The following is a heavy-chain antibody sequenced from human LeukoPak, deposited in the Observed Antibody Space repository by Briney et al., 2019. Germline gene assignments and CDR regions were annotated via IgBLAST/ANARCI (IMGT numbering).Heavy chain of an antibody. CDR2: IFYSGST. Sequence: SETLSLTCTVSGGSISGFYWSWIRQPPGKELQWIGSIFYSGSTNYNPSLKSRVTISVDTSKNQFSLKLSSVTDADTAVYYCARQRFLEWYFDYWGQGTLVTVSS. CDR3: ARQRFLEWYFDY. V-gene: IGHV4-59*08. J-gene: IGHJ4*02. CDR1: GGSISGFY. D-gene: IGHD3-3*01.